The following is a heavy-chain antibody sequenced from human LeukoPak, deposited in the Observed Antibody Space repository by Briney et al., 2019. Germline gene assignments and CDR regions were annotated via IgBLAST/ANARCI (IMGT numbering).Heavy chain of an antibody. Sequence: SETLSLTCTVSGGSISTYYWSWIRRPPGKGLEWIAYIHASGPTNYNPSLKSRITISVDTSQNQFSLKLSSVTAADTAVYYCARHDAGIAARPFDNWGQGTLVTVSS. CDR1: GGSISTYY. J-gene: IGHJ4*02. CDR3: ARHDAGIAARPFDN. CDR2: IHASGPT. V-gene: IGHV4-4*09. D-gene: IGHD6-6*01.